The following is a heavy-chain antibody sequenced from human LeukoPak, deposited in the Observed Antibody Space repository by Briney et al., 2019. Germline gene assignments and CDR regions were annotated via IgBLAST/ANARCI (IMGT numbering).Heavy chain of an antibody. CDR3: ARRDTAMVNFDY. D-gene: IGHD5-18*01. V-gene: IGHV4-30-4*08. CDR2: IYYSGST. Sequence: SQTLSPTCTVSGGSISSGDHYWSWIRQPPGKGLEWIGYIYYSGSTYYNPSLKSRVTISVDTSKNQFSLKLSSVTAADTAVYYCARRDTAMVNFDYWGQGTLVTVSS. CDR1: GGSISSGDHY. J-gene: IGHJ4*02.